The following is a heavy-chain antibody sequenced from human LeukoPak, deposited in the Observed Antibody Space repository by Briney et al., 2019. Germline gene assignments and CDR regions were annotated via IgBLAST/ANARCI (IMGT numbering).Heavy chain of an antibody. V-gene: IGHV3-23*01. D-gene: IGHD3-22*01. CDR2: ISGSGGST. Sequence: GGSLRLSCAASGFTFSSYAMSWVRQAPGKGLEWVSAISGSGGSTYYADSVKGRFTISRDNSKNTLYLQMNSLRAEDTAVYYCAKEPYYDSSGYYYVGYYFDYWGQGTLVTVSS. J-gene: IGHJ4*02. CDR3: AKEPYYDSSGYYYVGYYFDY. CDR1: GFTFSSYA.